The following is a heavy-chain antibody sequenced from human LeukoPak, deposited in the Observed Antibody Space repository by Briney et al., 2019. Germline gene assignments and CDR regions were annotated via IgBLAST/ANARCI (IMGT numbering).Heavy chain of an antibody. CDR3: ARGFGGY. D-gene: IGHD3-10*01. CDR1: GFTFSSYA. V-gene: IGHV3-30-3*01. J-gene: IGHJ4*02. CDR2: ISYDGSNK. Sequence: HPGRSLRLSCAASGFTFSSYAMHWVRQAPGKGLEWVAVISYDGSNKYYADSVKGRFTISRDNSKNTLYLQMNSLRAEDTAVYYCARGFGGYWGQGTLVTVSS.